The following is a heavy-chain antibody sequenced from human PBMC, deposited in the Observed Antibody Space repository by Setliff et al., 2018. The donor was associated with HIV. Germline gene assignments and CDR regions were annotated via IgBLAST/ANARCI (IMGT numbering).Heavy chain of an antibody. CDR3: ARSRPYNSALDY. CDR2: ITSTAATT. J-gene: IGHJ4*02. V-gene: IGHV3-23*01. CDR1: GFIFENHA. D-gene: IGHD6-25*01. Sequence: GGSLRLSCAASGFIFENHAMAWVRQAPGKGLQWVAAITSTAATTLHTDSVKGRFTISRDNSKNMVYLQMNNVTVEDTAMYYCARSRPYNSALDYWGQGTLVTVSS.